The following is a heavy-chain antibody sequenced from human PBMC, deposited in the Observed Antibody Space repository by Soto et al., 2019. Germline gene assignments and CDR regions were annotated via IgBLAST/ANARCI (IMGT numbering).Heavy chain of an antibody. D-gene: IGHD2-2*01. Sequence: SETLSLTCSVSGGSISRSAYYWCLIRQPPGKGLEWIGYINYSGRTYYKPSLKSRVSISLDTSKNQFSLRLTSVTAADTAVYFCARFSTLGKDYGVDVLVQGTTVT. CDR1: GGSISRSAYY. CDR3: ARFSTLGKDYGVDV. CDR2: INYSGRT. J-gene: IGHJ6*02. V-gene: IGHV4-30-4*01.